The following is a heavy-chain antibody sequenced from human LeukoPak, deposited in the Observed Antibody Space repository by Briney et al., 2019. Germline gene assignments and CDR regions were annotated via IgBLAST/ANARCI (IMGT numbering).Heavy chain of an antibody. CDR3: ARVYYYDSSGYYFRWFDP. CDR1: GGTFSSYA. Sequence: ASVKVSCKASGGTFSSYAISWVRQAPGQRLEWMGGIIPMFGTANYAQKFQGRVTITADESTSTAYTELSSLRSEDTAVYYCARVYYYDSSGYYFRWFDPWGQGTLVTVSS. V-gene: IGHV1-69*13. J-gene: IGHJ5*02. CDR2: IIPMFGTA. D-gene: IGHD3-22*01.